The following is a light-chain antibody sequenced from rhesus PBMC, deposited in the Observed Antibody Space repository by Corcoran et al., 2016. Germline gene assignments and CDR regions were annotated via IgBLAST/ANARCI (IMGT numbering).Light chain of an antibody. J-gene: IGKJ3*01. CDR2: EVS. V-gene: IGKV2-104*02. CDR1: QSFSYSEDVNTC. Sequence: DIVMTQPPLSLPVTPGESASISSRSSQSFSYSEDVNTCLDWYLQTPGQSPQFLMYEVSNRASEVPERFSGGGTGTDVTLRNSVVEGEDIGVNNCIRSMNIPFTVGRGNKLDI. CDR3: IRSMNIPFT.